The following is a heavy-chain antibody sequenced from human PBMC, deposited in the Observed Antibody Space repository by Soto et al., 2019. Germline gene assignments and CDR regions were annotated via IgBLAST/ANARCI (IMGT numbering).Heavy chain of an antibody. CDR3: ARGRKHCGWYRGRYNWFDP. D-gene: IGHD6-19*01. CDR2: INHSGST. J-gene: IGHJ5*02. Sequence: SENLSLTCAVYGGSFSGYYWSWIRQPPGKGLEWIGEINHSGSTNYNPSLKSRVTISVDTTKNQFSMKLSSVTAADTAVYYCARGRKHCGWYRGRYNWFDPWGPGKLVTV. V-gene: IGHV4-34*01. CDR1: GGSFSGYY.